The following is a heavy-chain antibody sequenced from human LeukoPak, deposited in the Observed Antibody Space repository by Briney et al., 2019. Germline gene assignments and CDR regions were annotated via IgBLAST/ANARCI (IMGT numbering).Heavy chain of an antibody. V-gene: IGHV1-2*02. J-gene: IGHJ4*02. D-gene: IGHD4-17*01. CDR1: GYTFTGYY. CDR2: INPNSGGT. Sequence: ASVKVSCKASGYTFTGYYMHWVRQAPGQGLEWMGWINPNSGGTNYAQKFQGRVTMTRDTSISTAYMELSRLRSDDTAVYYCARDPSTVSLPLGYWGQGTLVTVSS. CDR3: ARDPSTVSLPLGY.